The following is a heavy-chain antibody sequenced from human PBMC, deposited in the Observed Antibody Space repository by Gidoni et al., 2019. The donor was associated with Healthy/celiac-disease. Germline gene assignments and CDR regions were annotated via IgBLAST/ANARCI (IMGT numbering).Heavy chain of an antibody. Sequence: DGLEWIGSIYYSGSTYYNPSLKSRVTIPVDTSKNQFSLKLSSVTAADTAVYYCARHIGLRQGRRDGYNSDWFDPWGQGTLVTVSS. CDR3: ARHIGLRQGRRDGYNSDWFDP. D-gene: IGHD5-12*01. J-gene: IGHJ5*02. V-gene: IGHV4-39*01. CDR2: IYYSGST.